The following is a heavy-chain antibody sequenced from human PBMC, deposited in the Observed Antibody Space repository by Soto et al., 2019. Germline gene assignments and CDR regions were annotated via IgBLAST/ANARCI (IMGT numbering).Heavy chain of an antibody. J-gene: IGHJ4*02. CDR3: AKDTYYHDSSGYYVFDY. CDR2: ISYDGSNK. CDR1: GVTFIDYV. Sequence: GGSLRLYCADSGVTFIDYVIHWVRQAPGKGLEWVAVISYDGSNKNYADSVKGRFTISRDNSKNTLYLQMNSLRAEETAVYYCAKDTYYHDSSGYYVFDYWGQGTQVTVSS. D-gene: IGHD3-22*01. V-gene: IGHV3-30*18.